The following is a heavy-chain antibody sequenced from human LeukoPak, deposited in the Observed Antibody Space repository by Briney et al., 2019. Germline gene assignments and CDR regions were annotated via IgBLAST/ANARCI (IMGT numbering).Heavy chain of an antibody. CDR1: GGSISSGGYY. J-gene: IGHJ6*03. D-gene: IGHD1-14*01. CDR3: ARSTWVGIGTAYYYYMDV. Sequence: SETLSLTCTVSGGSISSGGYYWICIPQHPGMGLEWIRYIYYSGSTYYNPSLKSRVTISVDTSKNQFSLKLSSVTAADTAVYYCARSTWVGIGTAYYYYMDVWGKGTTVTVSS. V-gene: IGHV4-31*03. CDR2: IYYSGST.